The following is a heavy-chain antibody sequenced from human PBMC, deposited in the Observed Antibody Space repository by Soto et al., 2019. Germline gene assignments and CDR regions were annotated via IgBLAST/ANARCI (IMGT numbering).Heavy chain of an antibody. CDR3: ARDPGSIAAAANWFDP. V-gene: IGHV3-21*01. J-gene: IGHJ5*02. CDR1: GFTFSSYS. CDR2: ISSSSSYI. D-gene: IGHD6-13*01. Sequence: LRLSCAASGFTFSSYSMNWVRQAPGKGLEWVSSISSSSSYIYYADSVKGRFTISRDNAKNSLYLQMNSLRAEDTAVYYCARDPGSIAAAANWFDPWGQGTLVTVSS.